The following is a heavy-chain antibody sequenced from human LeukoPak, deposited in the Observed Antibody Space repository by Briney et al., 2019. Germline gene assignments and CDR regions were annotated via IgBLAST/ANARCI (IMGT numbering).Heavy chain of an antibody. J-gene: IGHJ4*02. CDR2: IYYSGTT. Sequence: SETLSLTCTVSGGSISSSSYYWDWIRQPPGKGLEWIGTIYYSGTTYYNPSLKSRVTISVDTSKNQFSLKLSSVTAADTAVYYCARENSNSWYLDYWGQGTLVTVSS. D-gene: IGHD6-13*01. CDR1: GGSISSSSYY. CDR3: ARENSNSWYLDY. V-gene: IGHV4-39*07.